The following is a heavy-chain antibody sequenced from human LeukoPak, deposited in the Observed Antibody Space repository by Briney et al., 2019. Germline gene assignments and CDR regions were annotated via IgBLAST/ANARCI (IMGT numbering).Heavy chain of an antibody. J-gene: IGHJ4*02. CDR1: GFTFSSYA. Sequence: PGGSLRLSCAASGFTFSSYAMSWVRQAPGEGLEWVAIITHNGGTQYYADSVKGRFTISRDNSQSTVFLQMNSLRPEDTAVYYCARDAQSGAFSDFDYWGQGTLVTVSS. CDR3: ARDAQSGAFSDFDY. CDR2: ITHNGGTQ. D-gene: IGHD1-26*01. V-gene: IGHV3-30-3*01.